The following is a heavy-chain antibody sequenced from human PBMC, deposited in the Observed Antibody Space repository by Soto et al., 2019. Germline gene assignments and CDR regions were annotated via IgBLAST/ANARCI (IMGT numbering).Heavy chain of an antibody. D-gene: IGHD5-12*01. CDR3: AKDPDIFTRVHLWIYYFDY. Sequence: QVQLVESGGGVVQPGRSLRLSCAASGFTFRSYAMHWVRQAPGKGLEWVAAISFDGSNKYYADSVKGRFTISRDNSENTLYLQMNGLRPEDTAVYYCAKDPDIFTRVHLWIYYFDYWGQGTLVTVSS. J-gene: IGHJ4*02. CDR1: GFTFRSYA. CDR2: ISFDGSNK. V-gene: IGHV3-30*18.